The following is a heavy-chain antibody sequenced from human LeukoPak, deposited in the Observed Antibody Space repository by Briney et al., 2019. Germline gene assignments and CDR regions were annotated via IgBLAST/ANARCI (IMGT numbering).Heavy chain of an antibody. J-gene: IGHJ4*02. D-gene: IGHD3-22*01. CDR2: ISGSGGNT. Sequence: GGSLRLSCAASGFTLSNYAMSWVRQAPGRGLEWLSSISGSGGNTYYADSVKGRFTISRDNSKNTLYLQMSSLRAEDTALYYCAKAREDTYYYDSSGYYFATPLDYWGQGTLVTVSS. CDR1: GFTLSNYA. CDR3: AKAREDTYYYDSSGYYFATPLDY. V-gene: IGHV3-23*01.